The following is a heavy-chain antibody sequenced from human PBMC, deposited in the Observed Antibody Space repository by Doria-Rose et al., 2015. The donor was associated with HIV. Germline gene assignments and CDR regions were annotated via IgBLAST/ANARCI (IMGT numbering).Heavy chain of an antibody. V-gene: IGHV4-4*09. D-gene: IGHD4-4*01. J-gene: IGHJ5*02. Sequence: QVQLQESGPGLVKPSETLSLTCTVSSGSVSTYYWSWIRQPPGKGLEWIGYLFSPGGGPHYTPPPPSRAPQSVAPPKTPFPLKRPPGTAADTAVYYCARHTHYSDHSALHPWGQGTLVTVSS. CDR2: LFSPGGGP. CDR3: ARHTHYSDHSALHP. CDR1: SGSVSTYY.